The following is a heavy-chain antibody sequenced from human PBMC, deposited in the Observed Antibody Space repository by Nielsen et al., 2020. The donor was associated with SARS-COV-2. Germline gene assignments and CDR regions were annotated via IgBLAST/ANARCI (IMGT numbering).Heavy chain of an antibody. D-gene: IGHD4/OR15-4a*01. CDR3: ARLLHGYDYGRYYYYGMDV. J-gene: IGHJ6*02. Sequence: GESLKISCAASGFTFSSYAMSWVRQAPGKGLEWVSAISGSGGSTYYADSVKGRFTISRENAKNSLYLQMNSLRAGDTAVYYCARLLHGYDYGRYYYYGMDVWGQGTTVTVSS. CDR1: GFTFSSYA. V-gene: IGHV3-23*01. CDR2: ISGSGGST.